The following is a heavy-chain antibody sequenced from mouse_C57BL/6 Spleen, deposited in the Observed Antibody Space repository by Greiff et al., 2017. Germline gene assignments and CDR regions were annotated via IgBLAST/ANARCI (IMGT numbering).Heavy chain of an antibody. CDR2: IHPSDSDT. CDR3: AIEETAQALAY. J-gene: IGHJ3*01. CDR1: GYTFTNYW. Sequence: VQLQQSGAELVRPGTSVKMSCKASGYTFTNYWIGWAKQRPGHGLEWIGRIHPSDSDTNYNQKFKGKATLTVDKSSSTAYMQLSSLTSEDSAVYYCAIEETAQALAYWGQGTLVTVSA. V-gene: IGHV1-74*01. D-gene: IGHD3-2*02.